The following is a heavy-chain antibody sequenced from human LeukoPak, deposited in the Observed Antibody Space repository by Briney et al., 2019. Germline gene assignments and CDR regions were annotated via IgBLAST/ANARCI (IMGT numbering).Heavy chain of an antibody. J-gene: IGHJ5*02. CDR1: GYSFTSYW. CDR3: ERSPPLSGSSWYDWVWFDP. V-gene: IGHV5-51*01. CDR2: IYPGDSDT. D-gene: IGHD6-13*01. Sequence: GESLKISCKGSGYSFTSYWIGWVRQMPGKGLEWMGIIYPGDSDTRYSPSFQGQVTISADKSISTAYLQWSSLKASDTAMYYCERSPPLSGSSWYDWVWFDPWGQGTLVTVSS.